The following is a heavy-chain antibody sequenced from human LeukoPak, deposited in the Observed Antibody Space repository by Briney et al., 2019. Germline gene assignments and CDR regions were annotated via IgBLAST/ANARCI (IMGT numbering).Heavy chain of an antibody. V-gene: IGHV3-30*19. CDR2: ISYDGSNK. D-gene: IGHD6-19*01. CDR1: GFTFSSYG. Sequence: GGSLRLSCAASGFTFSSYGMHWVRQAPGKGLEWVAVISYDGSNKYYADSVKGRFTISRDNSKNTLYLQMNSLRAEDTAVYYCARDTVAGIAIDLWGRGTLVTVSS. CDR3: ARDTVAGIAIDL. J-gene: IGHJ2*01.